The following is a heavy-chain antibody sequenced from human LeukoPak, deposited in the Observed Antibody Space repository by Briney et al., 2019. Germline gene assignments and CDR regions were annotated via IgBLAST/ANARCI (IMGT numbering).Heavy chain of an antibody. Sequence: GASLRLSCAASGFTFSSYAMSWVRQAPGKGLEWVSAISGSGGSTYYADSVEGRSTISRDNSKNTLYLQMNSLRAEDTAVYYCAKIVRYYYDSSGYRGYFDYWGQGTLVTVSS. J-gene: IGHJ4*02. CDR3: AKIVRYYYDSSGYRGYFDY. CDR2: ISGSGGST. D-gene: IGHD3-22*01. CDR1: GFTFSSYA. V-gene: IGHV3-23*01.